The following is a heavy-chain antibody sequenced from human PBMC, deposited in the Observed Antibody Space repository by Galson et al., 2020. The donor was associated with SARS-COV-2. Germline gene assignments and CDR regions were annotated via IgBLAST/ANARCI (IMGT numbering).Heavy chain of an antibody. J-gene: IGHJ6*03. CDR1: GFTFDDNA. V-gene: IGHV3-9*01. Sequence: SLKISCAASGFTFDDNAMHWVRQAPGKGLELVSGISWNSGSIGYADSVKGRFTISRDNAKNSLYLQMNSLRAEDTALYFCAKESSYYYDMDVWGKGTTVTVSS. CDR3: AKESSYYYDMDV. CDR2: ISWNSGSI.